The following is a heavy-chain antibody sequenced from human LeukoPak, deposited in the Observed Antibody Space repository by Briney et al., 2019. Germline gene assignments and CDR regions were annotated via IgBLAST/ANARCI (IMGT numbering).Heavy chain of an antibody. V-gene: IGHV1-8*01. CDR2: MNANSGNT. Sequence: ASVKVSCKASGYTLTSYDINWVRQATGQGLEGMGWMNANSGNTGYAQKFQGRVTMTRKTSISTAYMELSILRSEDTAVYYCARGAGVRIREHRRHINEYYFDYWGQGTLVTVSS. J-gene: IGHJ4*02. CDR3: ARGAGVRIREHRRHINEYYFDY. D-gene: IGHD2-21*01. CDR1: GYTLTSYD.